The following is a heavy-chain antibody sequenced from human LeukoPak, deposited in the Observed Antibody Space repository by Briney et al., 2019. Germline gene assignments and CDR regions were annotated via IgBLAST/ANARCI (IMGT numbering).Heavy chain of an antibody. CDR1: GYTFTSYY. CDR3: ARAMVRGVTISSAFDT. Sequence: ASVKVSCKASGYTFTSYYMHWVRQAPGQGLEWMGIINPSGGSTSYAQKFQGRVTMTRDTSTSTVYMELSSLRSEDTAVYYCARAMVRGVTISSAFDTWGQGTMVTVSS. V-gene: IGHV1-46*01. D-gene: IGHD3-10*01. CDR2: INPSGGST. J-gene: IGHJ3*02.